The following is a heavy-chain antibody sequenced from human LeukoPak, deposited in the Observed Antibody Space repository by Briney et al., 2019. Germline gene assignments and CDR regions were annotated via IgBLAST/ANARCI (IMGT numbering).Heavy chain of an antibody. CDR3: AKDRGILTGFTPRWFDP. Sequence: GGSLRLSCAASGFPFDDYGMNWVRQVPGKGLEWVSGRNGGSTGYADSVKGRFTISRDNAKNSLYLQMNSLRAEDTAVYYCAKDRGILTGFTPRWFDPWGQGTLVTVSS. D-gene: IGHD3-9*01. CDR2: RNGGST. V-gene: IGHV3-20*04. J-gene: IGHJ5*02. CDR1: GFPFDDYG.